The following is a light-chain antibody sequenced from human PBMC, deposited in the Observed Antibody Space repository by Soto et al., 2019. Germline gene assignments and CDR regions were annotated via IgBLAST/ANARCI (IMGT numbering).Light chain of an antibody. Sequence: DIVMTQSPDSLAVSLVERATINCKSSQPVLNSYNNKNYLAWYQQKPGQPPQLLIYWASTRESGVPDRFSGSGSETDFTLTISSLQAEDVAVYYCQKFHVSPWTFGQGTKVEIK. CDR3: QKFHVSPWT. J-gene: IGKJ1*01. CDR1: QPVLNSYNNKNY. CDR2: WAS. V-gene: IGKV4-1*01.